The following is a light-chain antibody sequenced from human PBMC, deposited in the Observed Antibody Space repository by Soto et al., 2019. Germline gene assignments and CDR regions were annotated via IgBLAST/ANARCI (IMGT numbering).Light chain of an antibody. Sequence: EIVLTQSPGTLSLSPGERATLSCRASQSVSSSYLAWYQQKPGQAPRLLIYGASSRATGIPDRFSGSGSGTDFTLTISRLEPEDFAVYYCQQYGSSPLTWTFGHGTKMEVK. V-gene: IGKV3-20*01. CDR3: QQYGSSPLTWT. CDR2: GAS. CDR1: QSVSSSY. J-gene: IGKJ1*01.